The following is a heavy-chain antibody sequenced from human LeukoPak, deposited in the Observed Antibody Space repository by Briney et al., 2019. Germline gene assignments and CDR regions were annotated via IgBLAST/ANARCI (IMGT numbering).Heavy chain of an antibody. D-gene: IGHD3-9*01. J-gene: IGHJ4*02. CDR3: ARVEDYDILTGFDY. Sequence: PGGSLRLSCAASGFKFNSYAMSWVRQAPGKGLEWVSTISGSGGSTYYADSLKGRFTISRDNAKNSLYLQMNSLRAEDTAVYYCARVEDYDILTGFDYWGQGTLVTVSS. CDR2: ISGSGGST. V-gene: IGHV3-23*01. CDR1: GFKFNSYA.